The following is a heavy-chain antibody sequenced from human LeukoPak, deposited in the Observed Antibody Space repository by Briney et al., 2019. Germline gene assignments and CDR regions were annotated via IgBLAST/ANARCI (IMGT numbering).Heavy chain of an antibody. J-gene: IGHJ4*02. D-gene: IGHD3-10*01. CDR2: IYYSGST. CDR3: ARHAGAEDYFDY. V-gene: IGHV4-59*08. Sequence: SETLSLTCTVSGGSISSYYWSWIRQPPGKGLEWIGYIYYSGSTNYNPSLKSRVTISVDTSKNQFSLKLSSVTAADTAVYYCARHAGAEDYFDYWGQGTLSPSPQ. CDR1: GGSISSYY.